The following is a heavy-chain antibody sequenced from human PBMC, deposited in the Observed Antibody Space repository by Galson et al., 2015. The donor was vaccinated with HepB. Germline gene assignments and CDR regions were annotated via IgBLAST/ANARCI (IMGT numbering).Heavy chain of an antibody. CDR1: GFTFSSYG. Sequence: SLRLSCAASGFTFSSYGMHWVRQAPGKGLEWVAFIRYGGSNKYYADSVKGRFTISRDNSKNTLYLQMNSLRAEDTAVYYCAKDQGDGSYQPWGQGTLVTVSS. CDR3: AKDQGDGSYQP. V-gene: IGHV3-30*02. D-gene: IGHD1-26*01. CDR2: IRYGGSNK. J-gene: IGHJ5*02.